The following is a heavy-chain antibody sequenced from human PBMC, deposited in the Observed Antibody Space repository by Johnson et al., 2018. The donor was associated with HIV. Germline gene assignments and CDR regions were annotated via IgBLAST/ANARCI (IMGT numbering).Heavy chain of an antibody. D-gene: IGHD1-26*01. CDR2: ISWDGAST. Sequence: VQLVESGGGLVQPGGSLRLSCVVSGLAFHDYAIHWVSQAPGKGLEWVSVISWDGASTHYADSVKGRFTISRDNSKTSVYLQMNSLRAEDTAVYYCALDPRIVGSHGEAFDIWGQGTVVTVSS. J-gene: IGHJ3*02. CDR3: ALDPRIVGSHGEAFDI. V-gene: IGHV3-43D*03. CDR1: GLAFHDYA.